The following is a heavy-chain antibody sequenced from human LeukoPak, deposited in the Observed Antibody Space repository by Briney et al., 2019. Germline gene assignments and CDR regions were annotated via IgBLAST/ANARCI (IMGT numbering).Heavy chain of an antibody. V-gene: IGHV3-30*02. CDR2: IRYDGSNK. CDR3: AKGGSSGYYHHRFNWFDP. CDR1: GFTFSSYG. D-gene: IGHD3-22*01. Sequence: GGSLRLSCAASGFTFSSYGMHWVRQAPGKWLEWVAFIRYDGSNKYYADSVKGRFTISRDNSKNTLYLQMNSLRAEDTAVYYCAKGGSSGYYHHRFNWFDPWGQGTLVTVSS. J-gene: IGHJ5*02.